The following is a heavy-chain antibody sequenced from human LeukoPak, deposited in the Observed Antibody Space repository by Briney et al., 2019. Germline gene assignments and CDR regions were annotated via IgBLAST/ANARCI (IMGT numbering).Heavy chain of an antibody. V-gene: IGHV3-23*01. Sequence: CGSGGTAYYADSVKGRFTISRDNSKNTLYLQMNSLRAEDTAVYYCAKGREHYYGSGSYFGYWGQGTLVTVSS. CDR2: CGSGGTA. D-gene: IGHD3-10*01. CDR3: AKGREHYYGSGSYFGY. J-gene: IGHJ4*02.